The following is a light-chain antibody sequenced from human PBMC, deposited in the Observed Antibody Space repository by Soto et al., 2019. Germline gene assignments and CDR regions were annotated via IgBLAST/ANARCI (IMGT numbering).Light chain of an antibody. CDR1: QSVSSN. Sequence: EIVMTHSSAPLSVSPRERDNLSCRASQSVSSNLAWYQQKPGQDPWILIYGASTRSTGIPARFSSSGSGTEFTLTTSSLQSEDFAVYYCHQQNNWHRTFGGGTKVDIK. V-gene: IGKV3-15*01. J-gene: IGKJ4*01. CDR3: HQQNNWHRT. CDR2: GAS.